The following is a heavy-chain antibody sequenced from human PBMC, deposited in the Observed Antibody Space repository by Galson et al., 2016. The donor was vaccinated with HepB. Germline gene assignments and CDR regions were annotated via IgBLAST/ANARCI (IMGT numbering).Heavy chain of an antibody. Sequence: SVKVSCKASGYTLTSSAMHWVRQAPGQRLEWMGWINAGTGNTKYSQKFQGRVTINRDTSANTAYMELSSLRSEDTAVYFCARDRGAFGDLGYWGQGTLVTVSS. J-gene: IGHJ4*02. CDR1: GYTLTSSA. V-gene: IGHV1-3*01. D-gene: IGHD4-17*01. CDR3: ARDRGAFGDLGY. CDR2: INAGTGNT.